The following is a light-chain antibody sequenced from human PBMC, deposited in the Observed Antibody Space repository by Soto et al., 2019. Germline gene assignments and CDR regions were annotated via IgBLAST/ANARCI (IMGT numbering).Light chain of an antibody. CDR2: TNN. Sequence: QSVLTQPPSVSGAPGQRVTISCTGGSSNFADGYVVDWYHPFAGPAPELLIYTNNNRASGVLDRLSGSKSGTSVALAMPGLQAEDEADYSCRSYDSSVSRYVFGAGSKVTVL. CDR3: RSYDSSVSRYV. CDR1: SSNFADGYV. J-gene: IGLJ1*01. V-gene: IGLV1-40*01.